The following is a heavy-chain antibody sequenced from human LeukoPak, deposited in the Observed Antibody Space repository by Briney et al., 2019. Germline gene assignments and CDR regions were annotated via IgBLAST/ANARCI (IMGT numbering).Heavy chain of an antibody. V-gene: IGHV5-51*01. D-gene: IGHD5-18*01. CDR2: IYPGDSDT. Sequence: GESLKISCKGSGYSFTSYWIGWVRQMPGKGLEWMGIIYPGDSDTRYSPSFQGQVTISADKSISTAYLQWSSLKASDTAMYYCARHFPIPKGRGYSYGYEDPFLDYWGQGTLVTVSS. CDR3: ARHFPIPKGRGYSYGYEDPFLDY. J-gene: IGHJ4*02. CDR1: GYSFTSYW.